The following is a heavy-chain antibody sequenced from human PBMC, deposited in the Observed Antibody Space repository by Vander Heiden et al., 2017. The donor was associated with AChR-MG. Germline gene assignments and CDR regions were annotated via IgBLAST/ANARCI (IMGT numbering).Heavy chain of an antibody. CDR2: IFYRGST. Sequence: QVQLQASGPGLAKPSETLSLTCPVPGGSIRSYYWSWIRQSPAKGLQWIASIFYRGSTKSNPSLESRVTTSVDTSKNELSLRLSSVTAADTAIYFCVRHLPSGLMAIDAFDLWGPGAMVTVSS. D-gene: IGHD1-1*01. V-gene: IGHV4-59*08. CDR3: VRHLPSGLMAIDAFDL. J-gene: IGHJ3*01. CDR1: GGSIRSYY.